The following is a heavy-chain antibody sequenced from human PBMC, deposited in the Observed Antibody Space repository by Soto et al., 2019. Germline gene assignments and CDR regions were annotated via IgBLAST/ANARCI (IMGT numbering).Heavy chain of an antibody. CDR2: ISWNSGSI. Sequence: EVQLVESGGGLVQPGRSLRLSCAASGFTFDDYAMHWVRQAPGKVLEWVSGISWNSGSIGYADSVKGRFTISRDNAKNSLYLQMNSLRAEDTALYYCAKDIGVDIVATPLDYWGQGTLVTVSS. D-gene: IGHD5-12*01. CDR1: GFTFDDYA. V-gene: IGHV3-9*01. CDR3: AKDIGVDIVATPLDY. J-gene: IGHJ4*02.